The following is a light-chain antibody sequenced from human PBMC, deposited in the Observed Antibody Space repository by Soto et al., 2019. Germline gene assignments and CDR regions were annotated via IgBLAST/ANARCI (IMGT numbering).Light chain of an antibody. CDR1: SSDVGSYNL. Sequence: QSVLTQPASVSGSPGQSITIPCTGTSSDVGSYNLVSWYQQHPGKAPKLMIYEVSKRPSGVSNRFSGSKSGNTASLTISGLQAEDEADYYCCSYAGSSTFGVFGGGTKLTVL. CDR2: EVS. V-gene: IGLV2-23*02. J-gene: IGLJ3*02. CDR3: CSYAGSSTFGV.